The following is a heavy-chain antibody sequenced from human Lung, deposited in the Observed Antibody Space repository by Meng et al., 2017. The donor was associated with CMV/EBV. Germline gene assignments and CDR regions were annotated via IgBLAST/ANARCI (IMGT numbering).Heavy chain of an antibody. D-gene: IGHD3-3*01. J-gene: IGHJ6*02. V-gene: IGHV3-11*01. CDR3: ARDPPDYDFWSGYRYGMDV. CDR1: FSDYY. CDR2: ISSSGSTI. Sequence: FSDYYMSWIRQAPGKGLEWVSYISSSGSTIYYADSVKGRFTISRDNAKNSLYLQMNSLRAEDTAVYYCARDPPDYDFWSGYRYGMDVWGQGTTVTVSS.